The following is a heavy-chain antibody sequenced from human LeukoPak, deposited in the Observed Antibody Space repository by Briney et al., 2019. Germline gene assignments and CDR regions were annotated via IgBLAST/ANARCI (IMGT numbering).Heavy chain of an antibody. CDR3: ARAISGRIVLMVYAIRGRQFDY. V-gene: IGHV1-8*01. CDR2: MNPNSGNT. CDR1: GYTFTSYD. D-gene: IGHD2-8*01. J-gene: IGHJ4*02. Sequence: GASVKVSCKASGYTFTSYDINWARQATGQGLEWMGWMNPNSGNTGYAQKFQGRVTMTRNTSISTAYMELSSLRSEDTAVYYCARAISGRIVLMVYAIRGRQFDYWGQGTLVTVSS.